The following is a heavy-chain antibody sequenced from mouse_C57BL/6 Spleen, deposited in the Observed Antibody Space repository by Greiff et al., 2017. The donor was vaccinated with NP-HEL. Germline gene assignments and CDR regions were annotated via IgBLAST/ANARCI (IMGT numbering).Heavy chain of an antibody. J-gene: IGHJ2*01. Sequence: QVQLQQPGAELVMPGASVKLSCKASGYTFTSYWMHWVKQRPGQGLEWIGEIDPSDSYTNYNQKFKGKSTLTVDKSSSTSYMQLSSLTSEDSAVYYCARGGTGVYDEEGYFDYWGQGTTLTVSS. CDR3: ARGGTGVYDEEGYFDY. D-gene: IGHD2-12*01. CDR1: GYTFTSYW. V-gene: IGHV1-69*01. CDR2: IDPSDSYT.